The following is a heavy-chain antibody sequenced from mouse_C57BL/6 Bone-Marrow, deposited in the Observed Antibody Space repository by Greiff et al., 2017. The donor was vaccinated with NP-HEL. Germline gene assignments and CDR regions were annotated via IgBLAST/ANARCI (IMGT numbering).Heavy chain of an antibody. V-gene: IGHV1-59*01. CDR1: GYTFPSYW. CDR2: IDPSDSYT. Sequence: QVQLQQPGAALVRPGTSVKLSCKASGYTFPSYWMHWVKQRPGQGLEWIGVIDPSDSYTNYNQKFKGKATLTVDTSSSTAYMQLSSLTSEDSAVYYCAREGYYGSSSYYFDYWGQGTTLTVSS. D-gene: IGHD1-1*01. J-gene: IGHJ2*01. CDR3: AREGYYGSSSYYFDY.